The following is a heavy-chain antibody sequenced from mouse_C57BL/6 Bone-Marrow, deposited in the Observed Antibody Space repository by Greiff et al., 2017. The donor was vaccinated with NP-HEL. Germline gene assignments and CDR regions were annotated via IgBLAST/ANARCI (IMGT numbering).Heavy chain of an antibody. J-gene: IGHJ1*03. V-gene: IGHV14-3*01. CDR2: IDPANGNT. CDR3: ARNYGSSYVWYFDV. Sequence: VHVKQSVAELVRPGASVKLSCTASGFNIKNTYMHWVKQRPEQGLEWIGRIDPANGNTKYAPKFQGKATITADTSSNTAYLQLSSLTSEDTAIYYCARNYGSSYVWYFDVWGTGTTVTVSS. CDR1: GFNIKNTY. D-gene: IGHD1-1*01.